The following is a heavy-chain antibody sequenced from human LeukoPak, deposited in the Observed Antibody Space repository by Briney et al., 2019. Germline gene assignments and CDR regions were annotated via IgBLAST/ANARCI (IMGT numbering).Heavy chain of an antibody. CDR1: GYTFTAYY. Sequence: GASVKVSCRTSGYTFTAYYIHWVRQAPGQGLEWMGRINPNSGGTNYAQKFQGRVTMTRDTSISTAYMELSRLRSDDTAVYYCARGSPFREPIDYWGQGTLVTVSS. V-gene: IGHV1-2*06. D-gene: IGHD1-26*01. CDR2: INPNSGGT. CDR3: ARGSPFREPIDY. J-gene: IGHJ4*02.